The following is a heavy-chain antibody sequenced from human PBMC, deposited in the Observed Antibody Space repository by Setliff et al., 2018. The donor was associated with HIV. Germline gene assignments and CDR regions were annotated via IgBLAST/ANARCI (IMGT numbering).Heavy chain of an antibody. D-gene: IGHD3-10*01. CDR2: IKYDEIEK. Sequence: GGSLRLSCSASGFSFSSYWISWVRQAPGQGLEWVTNIKYDEIEKYYVDSVMGRFSISRDNSKNSVYLQMNSPRGEDTAVYYCARQNILGDAGGTFDIWGQGTMVTVSS. V-gene: IGHV3-7*01. J-gene: IGHJ3*02. CDR3: ARQNILGDAGGTFDI. CDR1: GFSFSSYW.